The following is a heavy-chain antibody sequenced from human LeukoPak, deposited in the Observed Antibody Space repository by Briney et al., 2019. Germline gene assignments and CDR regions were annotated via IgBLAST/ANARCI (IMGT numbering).Heavy chain of an antibody. Sequence: GGSLRLSGAVSGLTLSNVWMNWVRQAPGKGLEWVGRIRSQTAGGTTDFAAPVKGRFSISRDDSKNSLYLQMNSLTSEDTAVYYCAHGSAQYYEYWGQGTLVTVSS. J-gene: IGHJ1*01. CDR2: IRSQTAGGTT. D-gene: IGHD2-15*01. CDR1: GLTLSNVW. CDR3: AHGSAQYYEY. V-gene: IGHV3-15*07.